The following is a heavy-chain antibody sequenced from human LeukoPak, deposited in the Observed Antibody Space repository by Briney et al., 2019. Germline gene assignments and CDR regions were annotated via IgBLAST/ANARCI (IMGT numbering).Heavy chain of an antibody. V-gene: IGHV1-18*01. CDR2: ISAYNGNT. Sequence: ASVKVSCKASGYTFTSYGISWVRQAPGQGLEWMGWISAYNGNTNYAQKLQGRVTMTTDTSTSTAYMELRSLRSDDTAVYYCARLLYGSGSYYYFDYWGQGTLVTVSS. J-gene: IGHJ4*02. CDR3: ARLLYGSGSYYYFDY. D-gene: IGHD3-10*01. CDR1: GYTFTSYG.